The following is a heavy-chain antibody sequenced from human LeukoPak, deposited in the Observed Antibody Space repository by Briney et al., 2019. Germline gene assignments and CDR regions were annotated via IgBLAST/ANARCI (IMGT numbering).Heavy chain of an antibody. V-gene: IGHV3-21*01. CDR1: GFTFSTYS. CDR3: ASGMGRTAFDI. D-gene: IGHD1-1*01. Sequence: GGSLRLSCAASGFTFSTYSMNWVRQAPGKGLGWVSAISSGSDYIYYADSVKGRFTITRDNAKNSLYLQMDSLRAEDTAVYYCASGMGRTAFDIWGQGTVVTVSS. J-gene: IGHJ3*02. CDR2: ISSGSDYI.